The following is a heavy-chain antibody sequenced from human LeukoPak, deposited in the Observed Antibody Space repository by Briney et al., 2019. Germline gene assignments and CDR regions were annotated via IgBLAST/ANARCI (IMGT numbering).Heavy chain of an antibody. CDR1: GFTFSSFD. CDR3: ARGNYVFPKYYFDY. D-gene: IGHD3-16*01. CDR2: ISSSDTTI. V-gene: IGHV3-48*03. Sequence: GGSLRLSCAASGFTFSSFDLNWVRQAPGKGLEWVSYISSSDTTIYYGDSVKGRFTISRDNAKNSLYLQMNSLRAEDTAVYYCARGNYVFPKYYFDYWGQGTPVTVSS. J-gene: IGHJ4*02.